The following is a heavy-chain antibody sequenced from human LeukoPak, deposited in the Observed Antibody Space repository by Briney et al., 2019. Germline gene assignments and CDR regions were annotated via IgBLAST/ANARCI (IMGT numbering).Heavy chain of an antibody. CDR3: AREGHTVTTAFDY. Sequence: GGSLRLSCAASGFTVSSNYMSWVRQAPGKGLEWVSVIYSGGSTYYADSVKGRFTISRDNSKNTLYLQMNSLRAEDTTVYYCAREGHTVTTAFDYWGQGTLVTVSS. J-gene: IGHJ4*02. CDR2: IYSGGST. D-gene: IGHD4-17*01. V-gene: IGHV3-53*01. CDR1: GFTVSSNY.